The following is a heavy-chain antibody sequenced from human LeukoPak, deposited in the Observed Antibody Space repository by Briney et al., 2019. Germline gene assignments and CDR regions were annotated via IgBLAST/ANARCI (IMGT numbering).Heavy chain of an antibody. CDR2: IYYSGDT. V-gene: IGHV4-59*01. J-gene: IGHJ5*02. D-gene: IGHD4/OR15-4a*01. CDR3: VRGPYGASISKWFDP. CDR1: RDSISGYS. Sequence: PSETLSLTCTVSRDSISGYSWRWIRQSPGGGLEWIGYIYYSGDTAYNPSLRSRVTLSVDTSKNQFSLQLRSVTTADTAVYYCVRGPYGASISKWFDPWGQGTQVIVSP.